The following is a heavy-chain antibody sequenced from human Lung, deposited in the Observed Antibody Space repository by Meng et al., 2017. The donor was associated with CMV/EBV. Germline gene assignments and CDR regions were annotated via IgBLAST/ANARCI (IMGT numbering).Heavy chain of an antibody. CDR3: VDSEEFYHFRSGWEWVYRYGMDI. CDR2: IIPMRTTT. CDR1: GYTFTTYC. J-gene: IGHJ6*02. D-gene: IGHD3-3*01. Sequence: SVKVSCKASGYTFTTYCIRWVRQAPGQGLEWMGWIIPMRTTTKYAQRFQGRVTITADTSAATVYTEFSSRRSEETALDYCVDSEEFYHFRSGWEWVYRYGMDIWGPGTTVTGSS. V-gene: IGHV1-69*08.